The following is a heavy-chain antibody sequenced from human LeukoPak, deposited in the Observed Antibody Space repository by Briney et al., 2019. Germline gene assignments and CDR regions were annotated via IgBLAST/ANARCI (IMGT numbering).Heavy chain of an antibody. V-gene: IGHV3-74*01. CDR1: GFIFSSYW. CDR2: INSDGSTT. J-gene: IGHJ4*02. D-gene: IGHD3-10*01. CDR3: AKETGTKPFDY. Sequence: GGSLRLSCAASGFIFSSYWMHWVRQAPGKGLVWVSRINSDGSTTNYADSVKGRFTISRDNSKNTLYLQMNSLRAEDTAVYYCAKETGTKPFDYWGQGTLVTVSS.